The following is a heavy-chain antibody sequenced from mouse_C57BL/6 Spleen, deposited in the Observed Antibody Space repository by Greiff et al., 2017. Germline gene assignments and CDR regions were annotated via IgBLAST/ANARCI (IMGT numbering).Heavy chain of an antibody. J-gene: IGHJ4*01. V-gene: IGHV5-6*01. Sequence: EVKVVESGGDLVKPGGSLKLSCAASGFTFSSYGMSWVRQTPDKRLEWVATISSGGSYTYYPDSVKGRFTISRDNAKNTLYLQMSSLKSEDTAMYYCARHPYYYGSSPYYYAMDYWGQGTSVTVSS. CDR3: ARHPYYYGSSPYYYAMDY. CDR2: ISSGGSYT. D-gene: IGHD1-1*01. CDR1: GFTFSSYG.